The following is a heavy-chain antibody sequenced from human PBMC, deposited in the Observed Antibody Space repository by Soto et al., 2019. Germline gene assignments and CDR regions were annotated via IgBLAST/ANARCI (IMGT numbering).Heavy chain of an antibody. Sequence: QVQLVESGGGLVQPGGSLRLTCVASGFTFGSHGMHWVRQAPGKGLEWVAVISYDETNDHYVDSVKGRFNISRDNSKSTLYLQMNRLRPEDTAVYKCAKDLRTTISDYGMDVWGQGTTVTVSS. J-gene: IGHJ6*02. V-gene: IGHV3-30*18. CDR2: ISYDETND. CDR1: GFTFGSHG. CDR3: AKDLRTTISDYGMDV.